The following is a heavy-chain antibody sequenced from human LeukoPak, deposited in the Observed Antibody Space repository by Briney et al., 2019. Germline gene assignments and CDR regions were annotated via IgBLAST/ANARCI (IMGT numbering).Heavy chain of an antibody. CDR2: INHSGST. J-gene: IGHJ6*02. CDR1: GGSFSGYY. CDR3: ARGPPAKPGTGYYYGMDV. D-gene: IGHD2-2*01. Sequence: PSETLSLTCAVYGGSFSGYYWSWIRQPPGKGLEWIGEINHSGSTNYNPSLKSRVTISVDMSKNQFSLKLSSVTAADTAVYYCARGPPAKPGTGYYYGMDVWGQGTTVTVSS. V-gene: IGHV4-34*01.